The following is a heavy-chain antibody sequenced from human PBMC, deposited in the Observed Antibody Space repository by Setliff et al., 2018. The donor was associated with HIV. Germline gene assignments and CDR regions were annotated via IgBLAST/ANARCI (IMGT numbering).Heavy chain of an antibody. D-gene: IGHD6-19*01. CDR2: IKSKTDGGTT. V-gene: IGHV3-15*01. Sequence: SLRLSCAASGFTFSNAWMSWVRQAPGKGLEWVGRIKSKTDGGTTDYAAPVKGRFTISRDDSKNTLYLQMNSLRAEDTAVYYCAKDHQNGGWSDGFDIWGQGTMVTVSS. J-gene: IGHJ3*02. CDR3: AKDHQNGGWSDGFDI. CDR1: GFTFSNAW.